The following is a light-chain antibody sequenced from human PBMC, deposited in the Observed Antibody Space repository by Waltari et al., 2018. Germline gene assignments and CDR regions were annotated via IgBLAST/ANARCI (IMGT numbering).Light chain of an antibody. J-gene: IGKJ4*01. CDR2: GAS. CDR3: LQFTDWPPSLT. CDR1: QNIGSN. V-gene: IGKV3-15*01. Sequence: EIVMTQSPATLSVSPGERATLSCRASQNIGSNLAWYQQKPGQAPRLVIYGASTRATDVPARFRGSGSGTEFTLTISSLQSEDFAVYYCLQFTDWPPSLTFGGATKVQIK.